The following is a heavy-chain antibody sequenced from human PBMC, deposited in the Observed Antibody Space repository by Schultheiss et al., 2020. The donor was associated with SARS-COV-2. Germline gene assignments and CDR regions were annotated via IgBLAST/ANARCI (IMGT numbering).Heavy chain of an antibody. D-gene: IGHD6-19*01. J-gene: IGHJ4*02. CDR2: IIPILGTA. Sequence: SVKVSCKASGGTFSSYAISWVRQAPGQGLEWMGGIIPILGTANYAQKLQGRVTVTTDTSTSTAYMELRSLRSDDTAVYYCARDYVAVAGTCGYWGQGTLVTVSS. V-gene: IGHV1-69*10. CDR3: ARDYVAVAGTCGY. CDR1: GGTFSSYA.